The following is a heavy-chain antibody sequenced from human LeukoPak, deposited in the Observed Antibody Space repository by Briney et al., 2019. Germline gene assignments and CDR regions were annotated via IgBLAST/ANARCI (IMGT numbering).Heavy chain of an antibody. CDR1: GYTFTGYY. CDR2: INPNSGGT. Sequence: ASVKVSCKASGYTFTGYYMHWVRQAPGQGLEWMGRINPNSGGTNYAQKFQGRVTMTRDTSISTAYMELSRLRSDDTAMYYCARVLRYCGGDCYDYWGQGTLVTVSS. CDR3: ARVLRYCGGDCYDY. V-gene: IGHV1-2*06. D-gene: IGHD2-21*01. J-gene: IGHJ4*02.